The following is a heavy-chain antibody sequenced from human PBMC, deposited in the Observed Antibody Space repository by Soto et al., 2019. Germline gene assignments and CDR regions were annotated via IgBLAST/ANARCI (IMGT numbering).Heavy chain of an antibody. CDR1: GYSFVTYW. Sequence: GESLKISCQASGYSFVTYWIGWVRQMPGKGLEWMGIIYPGNSETKYSPPFQGQVTFSVDKSNSTAYLQWSTLKASDTATYYCARQRSQWLSVGEHEGFDIWGLGTRVTVSS. V-gene: IGHV5-51*01. CDR2: IYPGNSET. CDR3: ARQRSQWLSVGEHEGFDI. J-gene: IGHJ3*02. D-gene: IGHD6-19*01.